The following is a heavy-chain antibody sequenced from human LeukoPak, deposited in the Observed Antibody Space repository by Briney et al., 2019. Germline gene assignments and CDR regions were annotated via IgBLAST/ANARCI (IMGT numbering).Heavy chain of an antibody. CDR2: IKPDSGGT. D-gene: IGHD3-10*01. CDR3: ATNILVRDIINWFDP. J-gene: IGHJ5*02. Sequence: GASVKVSCKASGYTFTGYYMHWVRQAPGQGLEWIGWIKPDSGGTRSAQKFQGRVTMTTDTSISTAYMELSSLRYDDTAVYYCATNILVRDIINWFDPWGQGTLVTVSS. CDR1: GYTFTGYY. V-gene: IGHV1-2*02.